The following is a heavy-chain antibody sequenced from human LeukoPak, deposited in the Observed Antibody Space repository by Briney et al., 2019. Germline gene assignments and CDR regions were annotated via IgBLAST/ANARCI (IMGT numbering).Heavy chain of an antibody. D-gene: IGHD1-14*01. J-gene: IGHJ4*02. CDR1: GFTFNRYD. V-gene: IGHV3-23*01. Sequence: GGSLRLSCAASGFTFNRYDMSWVRQAPGKGLEWVSVISHTGYTTYYADSVKGRFTISRDNSKNMLYLQTNSLRAEGTAVYYCATSVSTYRSRFDYWGQGTLVAVSS. CDR2: ISHTGYTT. CDR3: ATSVSTYRSRFDY.